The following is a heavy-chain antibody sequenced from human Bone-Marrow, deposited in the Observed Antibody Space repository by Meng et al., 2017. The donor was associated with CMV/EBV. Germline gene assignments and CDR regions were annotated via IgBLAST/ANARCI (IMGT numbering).Heavy chain of an antibody. D-gene: IGHD6-13*01. J-gene: IGHJ6*02. CDR2: ISSSSSTI. CDR3: ARGVPGGIAAAGTHLRYYYYGMDV. V-gene: IGHV3-48*04. CDR1: GFTFSSYS. Sequence: GESLKISCAASGFTFSSYSMNWVRQAPGKGLEWVSYISSSSSTIYYADSVKGRFTISRDNAKNSLYLQMNSLRAEDTAVYYCARGVPGGIAAAGTHLRYYYYGMDVWGQGTTVPVSS.